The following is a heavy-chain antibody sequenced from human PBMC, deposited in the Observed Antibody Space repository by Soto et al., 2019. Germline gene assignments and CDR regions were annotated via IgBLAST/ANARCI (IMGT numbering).Heavy chain of an antibody. Sequence: KPSETLSLSCTVSGGSVSNSNYYWGWIRQSPGKGLEWIGSVYYRGRSYSKSSAKSRVTISVDTSKNQFSLNLNSVTASDTAVYFCVSQRTSVLTQAYFDYWGPGALVTVSS. D-gene: IGHD2-8*01. J-gene: IGHJ4*02. V-gene: IGHV4-39*01. CDR1: GGSVSNSNYY. CDR3: VSQRTSVLTQAYFDY. CDR2: VYYRGRS.